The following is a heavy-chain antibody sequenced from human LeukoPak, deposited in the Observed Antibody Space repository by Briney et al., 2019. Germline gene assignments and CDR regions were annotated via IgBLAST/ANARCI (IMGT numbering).Heavy chain of an antibody. D-gene: IGHD6-19*01. CDR2: ISSSSSYI. CDR1: GFTFSSYS. Sequence: GGSLRLSCAASGFTFSSYSMNWVRQAPGKGLEWVSSISSSSSYIYYADSVKGRFTISRDNSKNTLYLQMNSLRAEDTAVYYCAREYSSGWYTGYYFDYWGQGTLVTVSS. V-gene: IGHV3-21*01. J-gene: IGHJ4*02. CDR3: AREYSSGWYTGYYFDY.